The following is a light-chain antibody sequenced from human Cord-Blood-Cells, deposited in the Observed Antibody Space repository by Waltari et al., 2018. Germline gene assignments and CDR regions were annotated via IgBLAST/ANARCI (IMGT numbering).Light chain of an antibody. J-gene: IGLJ2*01. CDR2: GKN. Sequence: SSELTQDPAVSVALGQTVRITCQGDSLRSYYASWYQQKPGKAPVLVLYGKNKRPSGIPDRFSGSSSGNAASLTITGAQAEDEADYYCNSRDSSGNHVVFGGGTKLTVL. CDR1: SLRSYY. CDR3: NSRDSSGNHVV. V-gene: IGLV3-19*01.